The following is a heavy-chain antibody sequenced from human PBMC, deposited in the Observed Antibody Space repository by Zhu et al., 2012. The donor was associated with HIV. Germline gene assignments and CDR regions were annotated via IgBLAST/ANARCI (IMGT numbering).Heavy chain of an antibody. D-gene: IGHD2-15*01. CDR2: IYHSGNT. CDR3: ARLXTYCSGGSCSPLSLHYYGMDV. J-gene: IGHJ6*02. Sequence: QVQLQESGPGLIKPSETLSLTCTVSGGSISSNSYSWGWLRQPPGKGLEWIANIYHSGNTYYNPSLMSRVTMSRDTSKSQFSLRLSSVTAADTAVYYCARLXTYCSGGSCSPLSLHYYGMDVWGQGP. V-gene: IGHV4-39*07. CDR1: GGSISSNSYS.